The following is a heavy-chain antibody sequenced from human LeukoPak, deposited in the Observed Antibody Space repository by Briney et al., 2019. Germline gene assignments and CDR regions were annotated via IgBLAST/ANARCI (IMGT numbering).Heavy chain of an antibody. J-gene: IGHJ3*02. CDR3: ARNQAVAANRGAFDI. Sequence: SDTLSVTCAVSGYSISSNNWWAWIRQPPGRGLEWIGYIYYSGSTYYNPYNPSLTSRVTMSVDTSKNQFSLKLDSVTEIDTAMYYCARNQAVAANRGAFDIWGQGTMVTVSS. CDR1: GYSISSNNW. V-gene: IGHV4-28*01. CDR2: IYYSGST. D-gene: IGHD6-19*01.